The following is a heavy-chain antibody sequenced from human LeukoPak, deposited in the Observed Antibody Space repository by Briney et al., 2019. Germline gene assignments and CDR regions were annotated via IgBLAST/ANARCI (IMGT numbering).Heavy chain of an antibody. CDR1: GFTFSSYA. Sequence: GGSLRLSCAASGFTFSSYAMSWVRQAPGKGLEWVSAISGSGGSTYYADSVKGRFTISRDNSKNTLYLQMNSLRAEDTAVYYCANRGFSYGDPIHYWGQGTLVTVSS. D-gene: IGHD4-17*01. V-gene: IGHV3-23*01. J-gene: IGHJ4*02. CDR3: ANRGFSYGDPIHY. CDR2: ISGSGGST.